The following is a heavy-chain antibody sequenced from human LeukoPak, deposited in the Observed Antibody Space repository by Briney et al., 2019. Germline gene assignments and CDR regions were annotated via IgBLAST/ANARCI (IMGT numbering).Heavy chain of an antibody. CDR3: AREGFDP. V-gene: IGHV4-39*07. CDR2: IYYSGST. Sequence: SETPSLTCTVSGGSISSSSYYWGWIRQPPGKGLEWIGSIYYSGSTNYNPSLKSRVTISVDTSKNQFSLKLSSVTAADTAVYYCAREGFDPWGQGTLVTVSS. J-gene: IGHJ5*02. CDR1: GGSISSSSYY.